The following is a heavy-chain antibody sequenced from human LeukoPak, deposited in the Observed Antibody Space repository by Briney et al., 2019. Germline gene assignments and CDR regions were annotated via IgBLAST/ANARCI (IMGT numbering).Heavy chain of an antibody. V-gene: IGHV1-8*01. Sequence: ASVKVSCKASGYTFTSYDINWVRQATGQGLEWMGWMNPNSGNTGYAQKFQGRVTMTRDTSISTAYMELSSLRSEDTAVYYCAKSRYGGWNFDYWGQGTLVTVSS. J-gene: IGHJ4*02. CDR3: AKSRYGGWNFDY. D-gene: IGHD4-23*01. CDR1: GYTFTSYD. CDR2: MNPNSGNT.